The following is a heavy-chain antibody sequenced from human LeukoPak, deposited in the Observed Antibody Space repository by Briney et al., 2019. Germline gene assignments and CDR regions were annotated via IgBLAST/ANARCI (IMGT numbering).Heavy chain of an antibody. D-gene: IGHD4-17*01. V-gene: IGHV3-11*06. Sequence: GGSLRLSCAASGFTFSDYYMSWIRQAPGKGLEWVSSISSSSSYIYYADSVKGRFTISRDNAKNSLYLQMNSLRAEDTAVYYCARDRGGDYPYYFDYWGQGTLVTVSS. CDR1: GFTFSDYY. CDR2: ISSSSSYI. CDR3: ARDRGGDYPYYFDY. J-gene: IGHJ4*02.